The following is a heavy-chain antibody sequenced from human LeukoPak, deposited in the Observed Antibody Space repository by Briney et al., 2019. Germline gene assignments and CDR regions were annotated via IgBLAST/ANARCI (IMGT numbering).Heavy chain of an antibody. CDR3: ARWALGVGSFDY. CDR1: GYTFTSYD. Sequence: GASVKVSCKASGYTFTSYDISWVRQAPGQGLEWMGWTNVYDGNTNYAQKFQGRVTMTTDTSTNTAYMELRGLRSDDTATYYCARWALGVGSFDYWGQGTLVTVSS. CDR2: TNVYDGNT. V-gene: IGHV1-18*01. D-gene: IGHD2-15*01. J-gene: IGHJ4*02.